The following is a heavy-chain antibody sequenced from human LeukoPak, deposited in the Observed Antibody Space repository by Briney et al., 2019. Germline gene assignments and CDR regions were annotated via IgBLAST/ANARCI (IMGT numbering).Heavy chain of an antibody. D-gene: IGHD6-19*01. CDR1: GFTFSSYA. V-gene: IGHV4-38-2*01. Sequence: GSLRLSCAASGFTFSSYAMSWVRQAPGKGLEWIGSIYHSGSTYYNPSLKSRVTISVDTSKNQFSLKLSSVTAADTAVYYCARRDSSGWFMFDYWGQGTLVTVSS. J-gene: IGHJ4*02. CDR3: ARRDSSGWFMFDY. CDR2: IYHSGST.